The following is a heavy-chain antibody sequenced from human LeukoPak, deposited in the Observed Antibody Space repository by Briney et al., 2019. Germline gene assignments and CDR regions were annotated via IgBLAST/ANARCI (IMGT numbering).Heavy chain of an antibody. J-gene: IGHJ4*02. Sequence: SSETLSLTCTVSGGSISSSSYYWGWIRQPPGKGLEWIGSIYYSGSTYYNPSLKSRVTISVDTSKNQFSLKLSSVTAADTAVYYCARDSERGQFDYWGQGTLVTVSS. D-gene: IGHD1-1*01. CDR1: GGSISSSSYY. V-gene: IGHV4-39*02. CDR2: IYYSGST. CDR3: ARDSERGQFDY.